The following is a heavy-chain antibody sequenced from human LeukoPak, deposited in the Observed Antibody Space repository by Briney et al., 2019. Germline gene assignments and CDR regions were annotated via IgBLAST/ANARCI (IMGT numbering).Heavy chain of an antibody. CDR3: AKVGATAGTLRIEYFQH. CDR2: ISYDGSNK. V-gene: IGHV3-30*18. D-gene: IGHD6-13*01. Sequence: GGSLRLSCAASGFTFSSYGMHWVRQAPGKGLEWVAVISYDGSNKYYADSVKGRFTISRDNSKNTLYLQMNSLRAEDTAVYFCAKVGATAGTLRIEYFQHWGQGTLVTVSS. J-gene: IGHJ1*01. CDR1: GFTFSSYG.